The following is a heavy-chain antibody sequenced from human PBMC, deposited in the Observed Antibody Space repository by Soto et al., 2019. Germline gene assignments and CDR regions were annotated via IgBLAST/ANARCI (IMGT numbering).Heavy chain of an antibody. CDR3: ARGGINWFDP. CDR1: GGSISDYY. D-gene: IGHD3-16*01. CDR2: IYYTGST. V-gene: IGHV4-59*01. J-gene: IGHJ5*02. Sequence: KPSETLSLTCTVSGGSISDYYWSWIRQPPGKGLEWIGYIYYTGSTNYSPSLKSRVTISVDTSKNQFSLKLSSVTAADTAVYYCARGGINWFDPWGQGTLVTVSS.